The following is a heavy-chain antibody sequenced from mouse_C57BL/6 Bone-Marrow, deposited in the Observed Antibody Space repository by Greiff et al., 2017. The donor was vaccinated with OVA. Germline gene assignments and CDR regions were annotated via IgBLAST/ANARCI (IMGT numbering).Heavy chain of an antibody. D-gene: IGHD1-1*02. CDR1: GYTFTDYE. J-gene: IGHJ1*03. CDR2: IDPETGGT. Sequence: QVQLQQSGAELVRPGASVTLSCKASGYTFTDYEMHWVKQTPVHGLEWIGAIDPETGGTAYNQKFKGKAILTADKSSSSAYMELRSLTSEDSAVYFCARGGGDWYFDVWGTGTTVTVSS. V-gene: IGHV1-15*01. CDR3: ARGGGDWYFDV.